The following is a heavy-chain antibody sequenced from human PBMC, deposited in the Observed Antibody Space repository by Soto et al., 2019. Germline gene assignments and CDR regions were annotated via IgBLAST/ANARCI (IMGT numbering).Heavy chain of an antibody. Sequence: PGESLKISCKGSGYSFTSYWIGWVRQMPGKGLEWMGIIYPGDSDTRYSPSFQGQVTISADKSISTAYLQWSSLKASDTAMYYCARTYYDILTGYYPYYFDYWGQGXLVTVSS. CDR2: IYPGDSDT. J-gene: IGHJ4*02. D-gene: IGHD3-9*01. CDR1: GYSFTSYW. CDR3: ARTYYDILTGYYPYYFDY. V-gene: IGHV5-51*01.